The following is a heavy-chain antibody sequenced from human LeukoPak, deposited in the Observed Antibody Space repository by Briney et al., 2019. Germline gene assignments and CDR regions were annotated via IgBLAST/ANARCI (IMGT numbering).Heavy chain of an antibody. D-gene: IGHD3-16*01. Sequence: SETLSLTCTVSGGSTSSYYWSWIRQPPGKGLEWIGRIYTSGSTNYNPSLKSRVTISVDTSKNQFSLKLSSVTAADTAVYYCARGYYDYVWGSRGGFDYWGQGTLVTVSS. V-gene: IGHV4-4*08. J-gene: IGHJ4*02. CDR1: GGSTSSYY. CDR3: ARGYYDYVWGSRGGFDY. CDR2: IYTSGST.